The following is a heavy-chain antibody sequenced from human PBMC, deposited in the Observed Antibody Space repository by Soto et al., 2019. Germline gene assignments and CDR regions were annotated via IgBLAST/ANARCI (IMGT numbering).Heavy chain of an antibody. Sequence: QVQLVESGGGVVQPAKSLRLSCAASGFTFSSYGMHWVRQAPGKGLEWVAVIWYDGSIKYYADSVKGRFIISRDNSNNMLYLQINSLRAEDTAVYYCARDRLRGSMVRGVMGYWGQGTLVTVSS. V-gene: IGHV3-33*01. D-gene: IGHD3-10*01. CDR3: ARDRLRGSMVRGVMGY. J-gene: IGHJ4*02. CDR2: IWYDGSIK. CDR1: GFTFSSYG.